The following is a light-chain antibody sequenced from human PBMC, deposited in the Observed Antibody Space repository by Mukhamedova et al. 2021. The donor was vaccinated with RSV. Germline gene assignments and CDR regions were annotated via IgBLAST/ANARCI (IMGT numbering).Light chain of an antibody. CDR3: QQYDTLPYT. V-gene: IGKV1-33*01. J-gene: IGKJ2*01. CDR2: DAS. Sequence: WYQRRVHGKAPNLLIYDASTLETGVPSRFSGSGSGTDFTFTISSLQPGDTATYYCQQYDTLPYTFCPGSKLEI.